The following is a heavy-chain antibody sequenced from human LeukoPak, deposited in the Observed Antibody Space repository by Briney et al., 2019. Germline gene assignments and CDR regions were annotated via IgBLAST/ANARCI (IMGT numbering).Heavy chain of an antibody. CDR3: ARSRPEVLPVAMDLDY. J-gene: IGHJ4*02. D-gene: IGHD2-2*01. Sequence: SETLSLTCGVTGGSFSGYYWSWIRQPPEKGLEWIGEINHSGSTQYNLSLKSRVTTSVDTSKNQFSLKLNSVTAADTAVYYCARSRPEVLPVAMDLDYWGQGTLVTVSS. V-gene: IGHV4-34*01. CDR2: INHSGST. CDR1: GGSFSGYY.